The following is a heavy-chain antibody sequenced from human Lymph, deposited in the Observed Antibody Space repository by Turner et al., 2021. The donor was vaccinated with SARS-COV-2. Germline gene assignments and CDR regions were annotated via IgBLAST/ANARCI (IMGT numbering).Heavy chain of an antibody. CDR3: ARYASGGYFYYGMDV. Sequence: QVQLVSSGGGVVQPGRSLVHSCSASGFTFSTYAIYWVRQGPGKGLEWVAVISYDGSNKYYADSVKGRFTSSRDNSKNTLYRQMNSLRAEDTAVYYCARYASGGYFYYGMDVWGQGTTVTVSS. CDR2: ISYDGSNK. J-gene: IGHJ6*02. CDR1: GFTFSTYA. D-gene: IGHD3-10*01. V-gene: IGHV3-30*04.